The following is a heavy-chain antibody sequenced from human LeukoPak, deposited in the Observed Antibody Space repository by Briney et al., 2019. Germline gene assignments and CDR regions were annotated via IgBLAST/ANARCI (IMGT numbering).Heavy chain of an antibody. V-gene: IGHV4-30-4*08. Sequence: SQTLSLTCTVSGGSISSGDYYWSWIRKPRGKGLEWIGYISYSGITYYTPSLKSRITISVDTYKNQFSLRLTSVTAADTAVYYCARDLSGPNYYYYYMDVWGKGTPVTVSS. CDR1: GGSISSGDYY. CDR2: ISYSGIT. CDR3: ARDLSGPNYYYYYMDV. J-gene: IGHJ6*03. D-gene: IGHD3-3*01.